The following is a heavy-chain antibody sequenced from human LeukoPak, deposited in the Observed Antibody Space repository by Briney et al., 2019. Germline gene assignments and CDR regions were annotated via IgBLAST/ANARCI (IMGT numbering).Heavy chain of an antibody. CDR2: IYAGDST. J-gene: IGHJ5*02. CDR1: GFTVSSSY. V-gene: IGHV3-53*01. CDR3: ARSYTHYDFWSGYTYQNYFDP. D-gene: IGHD3-3*01. Sequence: GGSLRLSCAASGFTVSSSYISWVRQAPGKGLEWVSVIYAGDSTYYADSVKGRFIISRDNSKNTVYLQMDSLRAEDTAVYYCARSYTHYDFWSGYTYQNYFDPWGQGTLVTVSS.